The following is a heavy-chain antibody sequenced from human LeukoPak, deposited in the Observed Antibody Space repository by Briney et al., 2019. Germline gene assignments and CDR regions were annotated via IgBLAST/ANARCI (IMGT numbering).Heavy chain of an antibody. J-gene: IGHJ4*02. CDR2: TSYDGSNN. Sequence: PGGSLRLSCAASGFTFSNYAMHWVRQAPGKGLEWVAVTSYDGSNNYYADSVKGRFTISRDNSKNTLYLQMNSLRAEDTAVYYCAKAYYYGSGSYGVYFDYWGQGTLVTVSS. CDR1: GFTFSNYA. V-gene: IGHV3-30*04. CDR3: AKAYYYGSGSYGVYFDY. D-gene: IGHD3-10*01.